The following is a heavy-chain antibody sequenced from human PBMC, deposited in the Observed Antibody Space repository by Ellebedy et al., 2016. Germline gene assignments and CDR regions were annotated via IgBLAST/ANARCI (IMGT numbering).Heavy chain of an antibody. CDR1: GFTFKTYA. CDR2: LSGSGPKT. CDR3: AKHETDGDYYFDP. Sequence: GESLKISXAASGFTFKTYAMSWVRQAPGEGLEWVSTLSGSGPKTYYADSVQGRFTISRDSSKSTLYLQMNSLRAEDTAVYYCAKHETDGDYYFDPWGRGTLVTVSS. D-gene: IGHD2-21*01. V-gene: IGHV3-23*01. J-gene: IGHJ2*01.